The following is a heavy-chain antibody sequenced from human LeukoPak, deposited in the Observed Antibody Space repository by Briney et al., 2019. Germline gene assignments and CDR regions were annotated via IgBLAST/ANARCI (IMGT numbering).Heavy chain of an antibody. Sequence: SVKVSCKASGGTFSSYAISWVRQAPGQGLEWMGGIIPIFGTANYAQKFQGRVTITTDESTSTAYMELSSLRSEDTAVYYCARVRRGPRQNWFDPWGQGTLVTVSS. CDR3: ARVRRGPRQNWFDP. J-gene: IGHJ5*02. D-gene: IGHD3-16*01. V-gene: IGHV1-69*05. CDR2: IIPIFGTA. CDR1: GGTFSSYA.